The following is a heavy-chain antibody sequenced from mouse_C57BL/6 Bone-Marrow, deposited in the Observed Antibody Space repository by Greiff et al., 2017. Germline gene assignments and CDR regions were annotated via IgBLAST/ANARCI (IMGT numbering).Heavy chain of an antibody. D-gene: IGHD2-3*01. V-gene: IGHV1-76*01. CDR2: IYPGSGNT. CDR1: GYTFTDYY. CDR3: AREGSMDGYSFAY. Sequence: QVQLQQSGAELLRPGASVKLSCKASGYTFTDYYINWVQQRPGQVLEWISRIYPGSGNTYYNEKFKGKATLTAAKSSSTAYMQLSSLTSEDSAVYVCAREGSMDGYSFAYWGQGTLVTVSA. J-gene: IGHJ3*01.